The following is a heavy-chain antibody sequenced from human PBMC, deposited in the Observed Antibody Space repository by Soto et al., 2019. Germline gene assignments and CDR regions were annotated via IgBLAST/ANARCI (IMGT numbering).Heavy chain of an antibody. V-gene: IGHV4-34*01. D-gene: IGHD6-13*01. J-gene: IGHJ3*02. CDR1: GESFSGYD. CDR3: ARGSSSSWYFDAFDI. CDR2: INHSGST. Sequence: PSETLALTCAAYGESFSGYDWSWIRQPPGKGLEWIGEINHSGSTNYNPSLKSRVTISVDTSKNQFSLKLSSVTAADTAVYYCARGSSSSWYFDAFDIWGQGTMVTVSS.